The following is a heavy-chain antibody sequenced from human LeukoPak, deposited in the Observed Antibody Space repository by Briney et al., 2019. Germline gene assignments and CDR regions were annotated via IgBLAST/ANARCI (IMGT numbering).Heavy chain of an antibody. CDR1: GFTFSGYN. V-gene: IGHV3-30*02. Sequence: GGSLRLSCAASGFTFSGYNMHWVRQAPGKGLEWMAFVHHDENSKSSADSVKGRFTISRDNSQSTMYLQMNSLRPEDTAVYYCAKDMAAYTYAIDYWGQGALVTVSS. J-gene: IGHJ4*02. D-gene: IGHD5-18*01. CDR2: VHHDENSK. CDR3: AKDMAAYTYAIDY.